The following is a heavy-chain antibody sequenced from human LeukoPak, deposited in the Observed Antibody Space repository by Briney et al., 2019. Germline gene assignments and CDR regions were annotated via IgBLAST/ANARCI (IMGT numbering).Heavy chain of an antibody. Sequence: ASVKVSCKASGGTFSSYAISWVRQAPGQGLEWMGGIIPIFGTANYAQKFQGRVTITADKSTSTAYMELSRLRSDDTAVYYCARNSYRGSTSWRVDYWGQGTLVTVSS. D-gene: IGHD2-2*01. CDR3: ARNSYRGSTSWRVDY. CDR2: IIPIFGTA. J-gene: IGHJ4*02. CDR1: GGTFSSYA. V-gene: IGHV1-69*06.